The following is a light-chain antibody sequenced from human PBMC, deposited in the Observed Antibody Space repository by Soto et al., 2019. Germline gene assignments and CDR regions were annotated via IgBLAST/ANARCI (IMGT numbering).Light chain of an antibody. V-gene: IGKV1-39*01. J-gene: IGKJ1*01. CDR3: QQSSTIPRT. CDR2: AAS. Sequence: IQMTQSPSSLSSSLGDRVTVTCRASQGISTYLNWYQQKPGKAPKLLIYAASSLQSGVPSRFSGSGSETDFRLTISSLKTDDFATYYCQQSSTIPRTFGQGTKVDIK. CDR1: QGISTY.